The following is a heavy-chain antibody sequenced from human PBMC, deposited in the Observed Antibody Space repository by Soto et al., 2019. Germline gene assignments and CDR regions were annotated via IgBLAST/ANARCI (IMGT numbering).Heavy chain of an antibody. J-gene: IGHJ4*02. V-gene: IGHV1-69*02. Sequence: QVQLVKSGSEVKKPGSSVKVSCKASGDTFSIYTISWVRQAPGQGLEWMGRVIPIFDITSYTQRFQGRVTITADKSTTTVYMELSSLRSEDTAVYYCARDRDNSNWPNFDFWGQGTLVTVSS. CDR1: GDTFSIYT. CDR2: VIPIFDIT. D-gene: IGHD6-13*01. CDR3: ARDRDNSNWPNFDF.